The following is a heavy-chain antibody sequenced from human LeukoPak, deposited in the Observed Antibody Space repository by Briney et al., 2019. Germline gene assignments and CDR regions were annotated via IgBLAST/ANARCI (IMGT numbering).Heavy chain of an antibody. J-gene: IGHJ4*02. CDR1: GFILSGYW. Sequence: GGSLRLSCVASGFILSGYWMYWVRQAPGKGLMYISRNNGDGSTTNYADVVKGRFTMSRDNVKNTLYLQMNSLRAEDTAMYYCARGDDSGYYDYFDYWGQGALVTVSS. CDR3: ARGDDSGYYDYFDY. CDR2: NNGDGSTT. D-gene: IGHD3-22*01. V-gene: IGHV3-74*01.